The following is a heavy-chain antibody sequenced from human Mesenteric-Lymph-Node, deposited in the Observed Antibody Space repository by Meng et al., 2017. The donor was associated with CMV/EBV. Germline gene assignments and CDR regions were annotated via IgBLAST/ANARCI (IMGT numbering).Heavy chain of an antibody. CDR3: AGEGTYFDSESYGWFDP. Sequence: GESLKISCAASGFTFSSYAMHWVRQAPGKGLEWVAVISYDGSNKYYADSVKGRFTISRDNSKNTLFLQMNSLRAENTAVYYCAGEGTYFDSESYGWFDPWGQGTLVTVSS. CDR2: ISYDGSNK. D-gene: IGHD3-10*01. V-gene: IGHV3-30*14. J-gene: IGHJ5*02. CDR1: GFTFSSYA.